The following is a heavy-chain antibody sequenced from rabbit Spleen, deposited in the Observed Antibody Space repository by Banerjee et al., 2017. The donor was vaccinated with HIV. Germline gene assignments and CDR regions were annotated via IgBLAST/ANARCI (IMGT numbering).Heavy chain of an antibody. CDR2: IYNGDGTT. Sequence: QEQLEESGGGLVKPEGSLTLTCKASGFSFSANDYMGWVRQAPGKGLEWIACIYNGDGTTYYANWAKGRFTISKTSSPTVTLQMTSLTVADTATYFCARDAVRGDYIDGVFNLWGPGTLVTVS. CDR1: GFSFSANDY. D-gene: IGHD1-1*01. J-gene: IGHJ4*01. CDR3: ARDAVRGDYIDGVFNL. V-gene: IGHV1S45*01.